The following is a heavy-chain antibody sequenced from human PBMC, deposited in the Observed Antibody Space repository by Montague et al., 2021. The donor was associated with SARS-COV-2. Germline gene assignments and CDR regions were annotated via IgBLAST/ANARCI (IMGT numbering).Heavy chain of an antibody. CDR1: DDSFSHYF. Sequence: SETLSLTCTVSDDSFSHYFWSWIRQPPGKGLEWIGNIYNRGTTNXNPSLKSRVSLSIDKSKNQFSLNLTSVTAADTAVYYCARVGTGYSSNLPSYFQHWGLGTLVTASS. V-gene: IGHV4-4*09. CDR3: ARVGTGYSSNLPSYFQH. J-gene: IGHJ1*01. CDR2: IYNRGTT. D-gene: IGHD6-13*01.